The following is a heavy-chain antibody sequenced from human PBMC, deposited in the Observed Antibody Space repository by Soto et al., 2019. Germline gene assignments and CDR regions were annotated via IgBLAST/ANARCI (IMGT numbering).Heavy chain of an antibody. D-gene: IGHD3-10*01. CDR2: ISSSSSTI. V-gene: IGHV3-48*02. J-gene: IGHJ4*02. Sequence: GGSLRLSCAASGFTFSSYSMNWVRQAPGKGLEWVSYISSSSSTIYYADSVKGRFTISRDNAKNSLYLQMNSLRDEDTAVYYCASESLWFGESVVAAAGYWGQGTLVTVSS. CDR3: ASESLWFGESVVAAAGY. CDR1: GFTFSSYS.